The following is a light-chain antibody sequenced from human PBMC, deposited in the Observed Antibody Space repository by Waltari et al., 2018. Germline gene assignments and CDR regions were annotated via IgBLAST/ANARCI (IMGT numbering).Light chain of an antibody. CDR3: QQYGTSSYT. J-gene: IGKJ2*01. CDR1: QSVTSTY. Sequence: EIVFTQSPGTLSLSPGERATLSCRASQSVTSTYLGWYQQKPGQAPRLLIYGASSRAAGIPDRFSGSGSGTDFTLTISRLEPDDSAVYYCQQYGTSSYTFGQGTKLEIK. V-gene: IGKV3-20*01. CDR2: GAS.